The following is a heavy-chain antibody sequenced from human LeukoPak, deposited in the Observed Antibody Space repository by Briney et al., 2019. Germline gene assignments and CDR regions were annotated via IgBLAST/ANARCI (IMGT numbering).Heavy chain of an antibody. J-gene: IGHJ4*02. CDR2: ITSSGRST. Sequence: GGSLRLSCTASGFSFSDHYMTWMRQAPGPGLQWISYITSSGRSTDYADSVKGRFIISRDNAMNSLFLQMSSLRVDDTAVYYCTRDPDYGDPDWGQGTLVTVSS. V-gene: IGHV3-11*01. CDR1: GFSFSDHY. D-gene: IGHD2-21*01. CDR3: TRDPDYGDPD.